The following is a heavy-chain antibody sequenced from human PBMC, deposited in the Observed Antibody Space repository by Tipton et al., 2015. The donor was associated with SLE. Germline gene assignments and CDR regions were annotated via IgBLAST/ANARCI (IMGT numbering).Heavy chain of an antibody. CDR2: TSHSGRS. CDR3: ASGKLSYGGGDN. CDR1: GASISSSTYF. D-gene: IGHD4-23*01. V-gene: IGHV4-39*07. Sequence: GLVKPSETLSFSCSVSGASISSSTYFWTWIRQPPGKGLEWIGETSHSGRSIYNPSLKSRVTISIDTSKMQFSLRLNSVTAADTAVYYCASGKLSYGGGDNWGQGTLVTVSS. J-gene: IGHJ4*02.